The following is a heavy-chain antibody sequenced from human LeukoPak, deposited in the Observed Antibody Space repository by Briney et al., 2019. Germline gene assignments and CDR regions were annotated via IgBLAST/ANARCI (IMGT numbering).Heavy chain of an antibody. CDR2: MSSDGSNE. V-gene: IGHV3-30*18. J-gene: IGHJ4*02. CDR3: AKAVSSWYLDY. CDR1: GLTVSSSG. D-gene: IGHD6-13*01. Sequence: PGGSLRLSCAASGLTVSSSGMHRVRQAPGKGLEWVAVMSSDGSNEYYADSVKGRFTISRDNSKNTVYLQMNTLRAEDTAVYYCAKAVSSWYLDYWGQGTLVTVSS.